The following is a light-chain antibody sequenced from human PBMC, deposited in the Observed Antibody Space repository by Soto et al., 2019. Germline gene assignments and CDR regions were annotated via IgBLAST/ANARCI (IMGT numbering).Light chain of an antibody. CDR2: RNN. CDR3: SSHAGSNNYV. CDR1: TSNIGSNY. V-gene: IGLV1-47*01. Sequence: QSVLTQPPSASGTPGQGVTISCSGSTSNIGSNYVYWYQQLPGTAPKLLIYRNNQRPSGVPDRFSGSKSGNTASLTVSGLQAEDEADYYCSSHAGSNNYVFGTGTKVTVL. J-gene: IGLJ1*01.